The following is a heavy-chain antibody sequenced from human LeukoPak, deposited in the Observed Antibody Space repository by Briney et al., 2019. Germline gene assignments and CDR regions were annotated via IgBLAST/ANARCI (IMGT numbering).Heavy chain of an antibody. D-gene: IGHD5-18*01. Sequence: SETLSLTCTVSGGSISSSSYYWSWIRQPPGKGLEWIGYIYYSGSTNYNPSLRSRVTISVDTSKNQFSLKLSSVTAADTAVYYCATRIQLFGGDAFDIWGQGTMVTVSS. CDR3: ATRIQLFGGDAFDI. CDR2: IYYSGST. V-gene: IGHV4-61*01. CDR1: GGSISSSSYY. J-gene: IGHJ3*02.